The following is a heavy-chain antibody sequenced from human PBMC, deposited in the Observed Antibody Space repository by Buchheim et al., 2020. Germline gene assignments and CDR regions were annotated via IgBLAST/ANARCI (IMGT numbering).Heavy chain of an antibody. CDR3: AKDSELYYDSSGYYSWYFDL. D-gene: IGHD3-22*01. J-gene: IGHJ2*01. CDR2: ISYDGSNK. V-gene: IGHV3-30*18. Sequence: QVQLVESGGGVVQPGRSLRLSCAASGFTFSSYGMHWVRQAPGKGLEWVAVISYDGSNKYYADSVKGQFTISRDNSKNTLYLQMNSLRAEDTAVYYCAKDSELYYDSSGYYSWYFDLWGRGTL. CDR1: GFTFSSYG.